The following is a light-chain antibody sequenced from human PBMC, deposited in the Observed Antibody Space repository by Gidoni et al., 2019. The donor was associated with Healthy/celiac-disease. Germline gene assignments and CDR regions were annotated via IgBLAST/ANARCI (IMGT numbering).Light chain of an antibody. CDR3: QQYYSTPWT. CDR1: QSVLYSSNNNNY. J-gene: IGKJ1*01. CDR2: WAS. V-gene: IGKV4-1*01. Sequence: DIVLTQSPDSLAVSLAERATINCKSSQSVLYSSNNNNYLAWYPQKPGQPPKLLIYWASTRESGVPDRVSGSWSGTDFTLTISSLQAEDVAVYYCQQYYSTPWTFGQGTKVEIK.